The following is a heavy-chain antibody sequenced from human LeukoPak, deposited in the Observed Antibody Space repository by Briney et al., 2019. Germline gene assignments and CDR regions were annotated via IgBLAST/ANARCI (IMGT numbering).Heavy chain of an antibody. CDR3: ARETPHHDY. Sequence: PSETLSLTCAVYGGSFSGYYWSWIRQPPGKGLEWIGEINHSGSTNYNPSLKSRVTISVDTSKNQFSLKLSSVTAADTAVYYCARETPHHDYWGQGTLVTVSS. J-gene: IGHJ4*02. V-gene: IGHV4-34*01. CDR1: GGSFSGYY. CDR2: INHSGST.